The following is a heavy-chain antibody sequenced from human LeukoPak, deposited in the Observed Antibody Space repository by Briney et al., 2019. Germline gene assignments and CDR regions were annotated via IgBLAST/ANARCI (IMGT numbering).Heavy chain of an antibody. CDR2: IYTSGST. D-gene: IGHD4-11*01. V-gene: IGHV4-61*02. J-gene: IGHJ2*01. CDR3: ARERGDYSNSNWYFDL. CDR1: GGSISSGSCY. Sequence: SQTLSLTCTVSGGSISSGSCYWSWIRQPAGKGLEWIGRIYTSGSTNYNPSLKSRVTISVDTSKNQFSLKLSSVTAADTAVYYCARERGDYSNSNWYFDLWGRGTLVTVSS.